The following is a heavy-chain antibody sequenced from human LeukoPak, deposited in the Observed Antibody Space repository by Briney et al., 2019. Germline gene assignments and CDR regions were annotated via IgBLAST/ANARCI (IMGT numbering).Heavy chain of an antibody. V-gene: IGHV3-66*01. J-gene: IGHJ4*02. CDR2: IYSSGDT. CDR1: GVTVNNDY. D-gene: IGHD5-24*01. Sequence: GGSLRLSCAASGVTVNNDYMSWVRQAPGKVPEWVSSIYSSGDTHYADSVKGRFAISRDNAKNSLYLQMNSLRAEDTAVYYCARDSKMATIGILAYWGQGTLVTVSS. CDR3: ARDSKMATIGILAY.